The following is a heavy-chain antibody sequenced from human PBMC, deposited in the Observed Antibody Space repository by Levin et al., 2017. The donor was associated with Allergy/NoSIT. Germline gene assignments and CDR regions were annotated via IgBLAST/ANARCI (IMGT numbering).Heavy chain of an antibody. D-gene: IGHD1-14*01. CDR1: GYSFTKYW. J-gene: IGHJ4*02. CDR2: ICPDDSDT. CDR3: ARQAQGAGPGIDY. Sequence: GESLKISCKGSGYSFTKYWIGWVRQMPGKGLEWMGIICPDDSDTRYDPSFEGQVTISADKSINTAYLQWSSLKATDTAMYYCARQAQGAGPGIDYWGQGTLVTVSS. V-gene: IGHV5-51*01.